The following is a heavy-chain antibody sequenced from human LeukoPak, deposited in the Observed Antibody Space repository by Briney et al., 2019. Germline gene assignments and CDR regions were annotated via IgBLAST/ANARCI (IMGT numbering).Heavy chain of an antibody. CDR1: GGSISSYY. Sequence: SETLSLTCTVSGGSISSYYWSWIRQPPGKGLEWIGSIYYSGSTYYNPSLKSRVTISVDTSKNQFSLKLSSVTAADTAVYYCARDSLRYFEYWGQGTLVTVSS. V-gene: IGHV4-59*12. D-gene: IGHD3-9*01. CDR2: IYYSGST. J-gene: IGHJ4*02. CDR3: ARDSLRYFEY.